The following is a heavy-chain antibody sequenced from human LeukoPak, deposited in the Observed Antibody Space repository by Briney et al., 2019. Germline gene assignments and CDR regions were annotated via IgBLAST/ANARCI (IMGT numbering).Heavy chain of an antibody. Sequence: SGTLSLTCAVSGGSISSSNWWSWVRQPPGKGLEWIGEIYHSGSTNYNPSLKSRVTISVDKSKNQFSLKLSPVTAADTAVYYCARGGSSSWYGLLDYWGQGTLVTVSS. V-gene: IGHV4-4*02. D-gene: IGHD6-13*01. CDR1: GGSISSSNW. CDR2: IYHSGST. CDR3: ARGGSSSWYGLLDY. J-gene: IGHJ4*02.